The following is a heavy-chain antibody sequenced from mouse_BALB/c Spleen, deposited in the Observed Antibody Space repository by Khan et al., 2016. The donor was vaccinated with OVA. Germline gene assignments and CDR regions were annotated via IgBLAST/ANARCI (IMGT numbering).Heavy chain of an antibody. CDR3: AKGVWSYYFALDY. CDR2: IWGGGST. J-gene: IGHJ4*01. V-gene: IGHV2-6-5*01. Sequence: QVQLKESGPGLVAPSQSLSITCTVSGFSLTDYGVSWIRQPPGKGLEWLGVIWGGGSTYYNSALNSRLSISKDNSKSQVLLKMSSLQTDDTAMYYCAKGVWSYYFALDYWGQGTSVTVSS. CDR1: GFSLTDYG.